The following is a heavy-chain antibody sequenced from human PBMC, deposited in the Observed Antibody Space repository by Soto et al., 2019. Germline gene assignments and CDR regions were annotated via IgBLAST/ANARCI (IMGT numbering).Heavy chain of an antibody. Sequence: EVQLVESGGGLVQPGGSLKLSCAASGFTFSGSAMHWVRQASGKGLEWVGRIRSKANSYATAYAASVKGRFTISRDDSKNLAYLPMNSLKAGGMEIYYCTRVGVYDSNDYWGQGTLVTVSS. D-gene: IGHD3-3*01. V-gene: IGHV3-73*01. CDR1: GFTFSGSA. CDR3: TRVGVYDSNDY. J-gene: IGHJ4*02. CDR2: IRSKANSYAT.